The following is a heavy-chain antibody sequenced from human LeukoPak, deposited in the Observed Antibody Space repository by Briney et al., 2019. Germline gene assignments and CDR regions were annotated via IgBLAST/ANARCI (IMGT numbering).Heavy chain of an antibody. D-gene: IGHD6-19*01. Sequence: GGSLRLSCAASGITFSSYTMSWVRQAPGKGLEWVAGIGGVGDRTHYADSVKGRFTISRDNSKDTLFLQMNSLKADDTAVYYCAKASRQAAVASPLDYWGQGSLVTVSS. CDR3: AKASRQAAVASPLDY. CDR1: GITFSSYT. J-gene: IGHJ4*02. CDR2: IGGVGDRT. V-gene: IGHV3-23*01.